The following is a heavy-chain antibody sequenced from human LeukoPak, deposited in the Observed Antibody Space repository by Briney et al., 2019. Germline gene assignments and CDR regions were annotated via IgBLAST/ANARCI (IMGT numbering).Heavy chain of an antibody. V-gene: IGHV7-4-1*02. CDR1: GYTFTSYA. D-gene: IGHD2-2*02. Sequence: ASVKVSCKASGYTFTSYAMNWVRQAPGQGLEWMGCINTNTGNPTYAQGFTGRFVFSLDTSVSTAYLQISSLKAEDTAVYYCARDPGEASYTNPYYYYYYMDVWGKGTTVTVSS. J-gene: IGHJ6*03. CDR2: INTNTGNP. CDR3: ARDPGEASYTNPYYYYYYMDV.